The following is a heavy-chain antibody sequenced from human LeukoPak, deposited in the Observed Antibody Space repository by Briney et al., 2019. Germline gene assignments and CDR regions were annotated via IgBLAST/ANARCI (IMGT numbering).Heavy chain of an antibody. J-gene: IGHJ6*02. CDR1: GGSISSGGYY. Sequence: PSETLSLTCSVSGGSISSGGYYWSWIRHYPEQGLEWIGYIYYSGSTDYNPSLKSRVTVSVEVSKNQFSLMLNSVTAADTAIYYCAREPTPDCSGGSCVYFAMNVWGQGTTVTVSS. CDR2: IYYSGST. V-gene: IGHV4-31*03. CDR3: AREPTPDCSGGSCVYFAMNV. D-gene: IGHD2-15*01.